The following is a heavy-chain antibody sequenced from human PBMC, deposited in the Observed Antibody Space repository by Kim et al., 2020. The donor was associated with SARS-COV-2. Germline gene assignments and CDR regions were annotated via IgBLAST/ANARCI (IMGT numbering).Heavy chain of an antibody. CDR2: ISKNGLNK. V-gene: IGHV3-30*03. D-gene: IGHD3-10*01. CDR3: TTEEVNYREFDY. Sequence: GGSLRLSCAAFGFTFSSNGMHWVRQAPGKGLEWVAIISKNGLNKHYADSGKGRFTISRDNSKNTLYLQMNSLRPDDTAVYYCTTEEVNYREFDYWGQGT. CDR1: GFTFSSNG. J-gene: IGHJ4*02.